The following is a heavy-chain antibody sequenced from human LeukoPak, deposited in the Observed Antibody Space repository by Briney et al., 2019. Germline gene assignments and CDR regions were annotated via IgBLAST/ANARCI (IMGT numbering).Heavy chain of an antibody. CDR2: INPNSGGT. V-gene: IGHV1-2*02. CDR3: ARGGRIVVVPAAFNRGKYYYYYYYMDV. J-gene: IGHJ6*03. Sequence: ASVKVSCKASGYTFTGYYMHWVRQAPGQGLEWMGWINPNSGGTNYAQKFQGRVTMTRDTPISTAYMELSRLRSDDTAVYYCARGGRIVVVPAAFNRGKYYYYYYYMDVWGKGTTVTISS. D-gene: IGHD2-2*01. CDR1: GYTFTGYY.